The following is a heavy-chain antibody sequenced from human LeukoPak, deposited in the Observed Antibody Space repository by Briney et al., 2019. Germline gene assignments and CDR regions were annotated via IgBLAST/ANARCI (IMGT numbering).Heavy chain of an antibody. J-gene: IGHJ2*01. CDR3: AKLPHGVFEYGNYSNWYFDL. CDR1: GFTFSSYA. CDR2: MSGSSDNT. Sequence: PGGSLRLSCAPSGFTFSSYAMTWVRQAPGHRLEWFSAMSGSSDNTDYTDSVQGLITISSDNSKTTLYLQINSLRAEATAVSYCAKLPHGVFEYGNYSNWYFDLWGRGTLVTVSS. V-gene: IGHV3-23*01. D-gene: IGHD4-11*01.